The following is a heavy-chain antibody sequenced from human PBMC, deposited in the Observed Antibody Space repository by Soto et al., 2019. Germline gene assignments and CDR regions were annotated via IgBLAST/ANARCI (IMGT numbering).Heavy chain of an antibody. J-gene: IGHJ5*02. CDR1: GFTFSSYG. CDR2: IWYDGCNK. CDR3: ARENDGNWFDP. V-gene: IGHV3-33*01. Sequence: GGSLRLSCAASGFTFSSYGMHWVRQAPGKGLEWVAVIWYDGCNKYYADSVKGRFTISRDNSKNTLYLQMNSLRAEDTAVYYCARENDGNWFDPWGQGTLVTVSS. D-gene: IGHD1-1*01.